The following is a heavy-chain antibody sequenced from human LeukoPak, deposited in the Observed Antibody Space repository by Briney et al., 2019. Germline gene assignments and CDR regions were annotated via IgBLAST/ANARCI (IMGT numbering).Heavy chain of an antibody. CDR1: GFTFSSYA. CDR2: ISYDGSNK. D-gene: IGHD1-26*01. Sequence: AGGSLRLSCAASGFTFSSYAMPWVRQAPGKGLEWVAVISYDGSNKYYADSVKGRFTTSRDNSKNTLYLQMNSLRAEDTAVYYCARDVGSYYYFDYWGQGTLVTVSS. V-gene: IGHV3-30-3*01. CDR3: ARDVGSYYYFDY. J-gene: IGHJ4*02.